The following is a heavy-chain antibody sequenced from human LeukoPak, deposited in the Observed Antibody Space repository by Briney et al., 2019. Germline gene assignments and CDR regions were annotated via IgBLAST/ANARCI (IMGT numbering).Heavy chain of an antibody. D-gene: IGHD3-9*01. V-gene: IGHV3-30*04. CDR3: ARDPTTYYDILTGYYTD. J-gene: IGHJ4*02. Sequence: GGSLRLSCAASGFTFSSYAMHWVRQAPGKGLEWVAVISYDGSNKYYADSVKGRFTISRDNSKNTLYLQMNSLRAEDTAVYYCARDPTTYYDILTGYYTDWGQGTLVTVSS. CDR2: ISYDGSNK. CDR1: GFTFSSYA.